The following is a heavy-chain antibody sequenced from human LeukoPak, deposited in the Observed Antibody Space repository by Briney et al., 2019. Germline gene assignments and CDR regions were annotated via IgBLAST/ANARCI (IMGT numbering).Heavy chain of an antibody. Sequence: SETLSLTCSVSGGSITSSSHYWGWIRQSPEKGLEWIGYVSYSGSTNYNPSLKSRVTVSVDTSKNQFSLKLSSVTAPDTAVYYCVRHGTQKYVADYWGQGTLVTVSS. D-gene: IGHD1-1*01. CDR3: VRHGTQKYVADY. V-gene: IGHV4-61*05. CDR1: GGSITSSSHY. J-gene: IGHJ4*02. CDR2: VSYSGST.